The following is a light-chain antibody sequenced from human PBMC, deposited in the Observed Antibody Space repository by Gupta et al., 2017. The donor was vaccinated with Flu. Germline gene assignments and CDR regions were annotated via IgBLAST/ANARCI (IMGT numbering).Light chain of an antibody. V-gene: IGKV2-30*01. CDR2: KGS. Sequence: VTPGTPAFRSSRSSHSRLSRDGITYLDWFQQRPGQAPRRLIYKGSNLDSGVPDRFSGSGSGTNFTLAISRVEAEDVAVYYCRQSKPGAQTFGQGTKVEIK. CDR1: HSRLSRDGITY. J-gene: IGKJ1*01. CDR3: RQSKPGAQT.